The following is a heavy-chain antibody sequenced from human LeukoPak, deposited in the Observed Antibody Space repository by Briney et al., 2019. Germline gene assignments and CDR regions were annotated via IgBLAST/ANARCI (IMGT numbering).Heavy chain of an antibody. Sequence: GGSLRLSCAASGFTFSSYSMNWVRQAPGKGREWVSSNSSSSSYIYYADSVKGRFTISRDNAKNSLYLQMNSLRAEDTAVYYCARSVGAPYYFDYWGQGTLVTVSS. CDR2: NSSSSSYI. D-gene: IGHD1-26*01. J-gene: IGHJ4*02. CDR1: GFTFSSYS. CDR3: ARSVGAPYYFDY. V-gene: IGHV3-21*01.